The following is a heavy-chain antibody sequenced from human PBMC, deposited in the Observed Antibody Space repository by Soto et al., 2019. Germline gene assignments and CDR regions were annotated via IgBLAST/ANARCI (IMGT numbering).Heavy chain of an antibody. CDR1: GGTFSSYA. Sequence: SVKVSCKASGGTFSSYAISWVRQAPGQGLEWMGGIIPIFGTANYAQKFQGRVTITADESTSTAYMELSSLRSEDTAVYYCAGHAGYYGSGSYNYFDNRGHGTLVTASS. CDR2: IIPIFGTA. CDR3: AGHAGYYGSGSYNYFDN. V-gene: IGHV1-69*13. D-gene: IGHD3-10*01. J-gene: IGHJ4*01.